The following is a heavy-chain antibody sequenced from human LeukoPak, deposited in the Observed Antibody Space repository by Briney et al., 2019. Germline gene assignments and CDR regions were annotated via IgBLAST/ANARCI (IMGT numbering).Heavy chain of an antibody. J-gene: IGHJ4*02. CDR1: GFTFNTYA. V-gene: IGHV3-23*01. CDR3: AKGKGSSSSSIDW. Sequence: QSGGSLRLSCAASGFTFNTYAMSWVRQAPGKGLEWVSAISDSGGSTYYADSVKGRFTISRDNSKNTVYLQIHRLRAEDTAVYYCAKGKGSSSSSIDWWGQGTLVTVSS. CDR2: ISDSGGST. D-gene: IGHD2-15*01.